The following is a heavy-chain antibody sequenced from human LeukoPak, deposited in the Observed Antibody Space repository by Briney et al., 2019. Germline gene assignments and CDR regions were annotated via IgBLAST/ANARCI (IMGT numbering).Heavy chain of an antibody. V-gene: IGHV3-30-3*01. Sequence: PGGSLRLSCAASGFTFSSYAMHWVRQAPGKGLEWVAVISYDGSNKYYADSVKGRFTIPRDNSKNTLYLQMNSLRAEDTAMYYCARIRHFDYWGQGTLVTVSS. D-gene: IGHD4-17*01. CDR2: ISYDGSNK. CDR1: GFTFSSYA. J-gene: IGHJ4*02. CDR3: ARIRHFDY.